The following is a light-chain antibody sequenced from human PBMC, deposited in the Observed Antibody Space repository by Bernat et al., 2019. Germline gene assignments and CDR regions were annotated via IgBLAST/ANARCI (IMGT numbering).Light chain of an antibody. CDR2: GAS. V-gene: IGKV3-20*01. J-gene: IGKJ2*01. Sequence: EIVLTQSPGTLSLSPGERATLSCRASQSIIGSYLAWYQQKPGQAPRLLIYGASSRATGIPDRFSGSGSGTDFTLTISRLEPEDFAVYYCQQYDNTPPAYTFGQGTKLEI. CDR3: QQYDNTPPAYT. CDR1: QSIIGSY.